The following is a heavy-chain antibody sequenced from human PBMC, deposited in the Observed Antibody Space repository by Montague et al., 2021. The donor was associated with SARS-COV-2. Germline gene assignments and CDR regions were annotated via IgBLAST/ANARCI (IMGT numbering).Heavy chain of an antibody. V-gene: IGHV3-48*02. D-gene: IGHD3-3*01. J-gene: IGHJ4*02. CDR1: GFSFRSYS. CDR2: ISSSGDII. Sequence: SLRLSCAASGFSFRSYSMNWVRQAPGKGLEWVSYISSSGDIIYQADSVKGRFTIPRDNAKNSLYLQMNSLRDEDTAVYYCARGPFWSAAPDYWGQGILVTVSS. CDR3: ARGPFWSAAPDY.